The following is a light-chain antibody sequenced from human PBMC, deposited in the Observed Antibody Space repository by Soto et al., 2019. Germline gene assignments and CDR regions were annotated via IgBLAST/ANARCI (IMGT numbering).Light chain of an antibody. CDR3: QQSFSIPIT. CDR2: AAS. Sequence: DIQMTQSPSSLSASVGDRVTITCRASRTISSYLNWYQQKPGKAPNLLIYAASNLQGGVPSRFSGSGSGTDFTLTISSLHSEDFATYYCQQSFSIPITFGQGTRLEIK. V-gene: IGKV1-39*01. J-gene: IGKJ5*01. CDR1: RTISSY.